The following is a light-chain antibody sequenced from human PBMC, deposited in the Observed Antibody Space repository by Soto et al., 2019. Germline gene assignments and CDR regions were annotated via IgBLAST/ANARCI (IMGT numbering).Light chain of an antibody. J-gene: IGKJ1*01. CDR2: KAS. CDR1: QTISSW. Sequence: DIQMTQSPSTLSGSVGDGVTITCRASQTISSWLAWYQQKPGKAPKLLIYKASTLKSGVPSRFSGSGSGTEFTLTISSLQAEDVAVYYCQQYYSTPWTFGQGTKVDNK. V-gene: IGKV1-5*03. CDR3: QQYYSTPWT.